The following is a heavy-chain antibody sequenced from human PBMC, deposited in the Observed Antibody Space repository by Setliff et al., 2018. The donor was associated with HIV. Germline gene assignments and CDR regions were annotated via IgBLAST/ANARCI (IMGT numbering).Heavy chain of an antibody. CDR2: MNPNSANT. V-gene: IGHV1-8*02. J-gene: IGHJ4*02. CDR1: GYTFTTYD. CDR3: AKGVTLIRGPLEVWGFDS. D-gene: IGHD3-10*01. Sequence: GASVKVSCKASGYTFTTYDINWVRQATGQGLEWMGWMNPNSANTGYAEKFQGRLTMTRNTSISTAYMELSSLRSEDTAVYYCAKGVTLIRGPLEVWGFDSWGQGSLVTVSS.